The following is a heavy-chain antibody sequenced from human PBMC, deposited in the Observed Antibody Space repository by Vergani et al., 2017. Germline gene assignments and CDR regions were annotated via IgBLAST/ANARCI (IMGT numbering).Heavy chain of an antibody. J-gene: IGHJ6*02. CDR3: ARILLRVGELSLYGMDV. CDR1: GGSISSSSYY. D-gene: IGHD3-16*02. V-gene: IGHV4-39*07. Sequence: QLQLQESGPGLVKPSETLSLTCTVSGGSISSSSYYWGWIRQPPGKGLEWIGSIYYSGSTYYNPSLKSRVTISVDTSKNQFSLKLSAVTAADTAVYYSARILLRVGELSLYGMDVWGQGTTVTVSS. CDR2: IYYSGST.